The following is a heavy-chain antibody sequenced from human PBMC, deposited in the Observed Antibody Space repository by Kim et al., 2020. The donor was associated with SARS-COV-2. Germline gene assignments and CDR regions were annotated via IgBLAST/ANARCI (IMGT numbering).Heavy chain of an antibody. CDR3: ARRDLGGSSFFDY. CDR1: GGSISSYY. Sequence: SETLSLTCTVSGGSISSYYWSWIRQPPGKGLEWIGYIYYSGSTNYNPSLKSRVTISVDTSKNQFSLKLSSVTAADTAVYYCARRDLGGSSFFDYWGQGTLVSASP. J-gene: IGHJ4*02. V-gene: IGHV4-59*08. CDR2: IYYSGST. D-gene: IGHD5-12*01.